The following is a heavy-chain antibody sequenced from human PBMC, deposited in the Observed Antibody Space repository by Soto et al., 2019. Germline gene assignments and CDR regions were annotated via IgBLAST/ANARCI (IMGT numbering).Heavy chain of an antibody. CDR3: ARYDFDLAGYYYGMDV. J-gene: IGHJ6*02. Sequence: GASVKVSCKASGYTFTGYYMHWVRQAPGQGLEWTGWINPNSGGTNYAQKFQGRVTMTRDTSISTAYMELSRLRSDDTAVYYCARYDFDLAGYYYGMDVWGQGTTVTVSS. CDR2: INPNSGGT. D-gene: IGHD3-3*01. CDR1: GYTFTGYY. V-gene: IGHV1-2*02.